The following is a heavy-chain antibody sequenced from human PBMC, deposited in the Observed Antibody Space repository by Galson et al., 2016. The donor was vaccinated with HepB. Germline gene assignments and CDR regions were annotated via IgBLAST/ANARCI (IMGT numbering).Heavy chain of an antibody. CDR3: ARDSGAPLGAPLDY. D-gene: IGHD1-26*01. Sequence: SLRLSCAATGFTFGTQSMNWVRQAPGKGLEWVASVTSTSYDLKYADSVKGRFTIPRDNSKNTLYLQMNSLRAEVTAVYYCARDSGAPLGAPLDYWGQGTLVTVSS. J-gene: IGHJ4*02. V-gene: IGHV3-21*01. CDR2: VTSTSYDL. CDR1: GFTFGTQS.